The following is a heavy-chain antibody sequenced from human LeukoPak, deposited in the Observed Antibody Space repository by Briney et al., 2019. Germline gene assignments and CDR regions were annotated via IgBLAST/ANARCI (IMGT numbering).Heavy chain of an antibody. V-gene: IGHV3-66*01. CDR2: IYSGGST. D-gene: IGHD3-3*01. CDR1: GFTVSSNY. Sequence: PGGSLRLSCAASGFTVSSNYMSWVRQAPGKGLEWVSVIYSGGSTYYADSVKGRFTISRDNAENSLYLQMNSLRAEDTAVYYCARDWKYYDFWSGYHNWFDPWGQGTLVTVSS. CDR3: ARDWKYYDFWSGYHNWFDP. J-gene: IGHJ5*02.